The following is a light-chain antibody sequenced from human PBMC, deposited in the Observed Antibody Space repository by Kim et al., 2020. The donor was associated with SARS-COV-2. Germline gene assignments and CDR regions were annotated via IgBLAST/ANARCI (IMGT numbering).Light chain of an antibody. CDR2: EVS. J-gene: IGLJ3*02. CDR1: SSDVGGYNY. V-gene: IGLV2-14*01. CDR3: SSYTSSSTWV. Sequence: QSALTQPASVSGFPGQSITISCTGTSSDVGGYNYVSWYQQDSGKAPKLLIYEVSSRPSGVSNRFSGSKSGNTASLTISGLQAEDEADYYCSSYTSSSTWVFGGGTKLTVL.